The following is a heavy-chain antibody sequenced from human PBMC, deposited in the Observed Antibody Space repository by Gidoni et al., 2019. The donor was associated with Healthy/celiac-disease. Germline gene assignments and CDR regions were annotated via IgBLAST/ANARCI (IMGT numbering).Heavy chain of an antibody. CDR3: ASPAYCGGDCYSV. D-gene: IGHD2-21*02. CDR1: GGTFSSYA. CDR2: IIPILGTA. Sequence: QGQLVQSTAEVKKPGSSVKVSCKASGGTFSSYAISWVRQAPGPGLEWMGGIIPILGTANYAPKFQGRVTITADKSPSTSYLELSSLRSEDTAVYYCASPAYCGGDCYSVWGQGTLVTVSS. V-gene: IGHV1-69*06. J-gene: IGHJ4*02.